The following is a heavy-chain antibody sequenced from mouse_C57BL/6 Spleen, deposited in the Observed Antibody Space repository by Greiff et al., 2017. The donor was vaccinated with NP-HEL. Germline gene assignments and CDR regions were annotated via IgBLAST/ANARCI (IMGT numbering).Heavy chain of an antibody. Sequence: DVKLVESGPGLVKPSQSLSLTCSVTGYSITSGYYWNWIRQFPGNKLEWMGYISYDGSNNYNPSLKNRISITRDTSKNQFFLKLNSVTTEDTATYYCAREGDRFGFFDYWGQGTTLTVSS. D-gene: IGHD3-3*01. V-gene: IGHV3-6*01. J-gene: IGHJ2*01. CDR3: AREGDRFGFFDY. CDR1: GYSITSGYY. CDR2: ISYDGSN.